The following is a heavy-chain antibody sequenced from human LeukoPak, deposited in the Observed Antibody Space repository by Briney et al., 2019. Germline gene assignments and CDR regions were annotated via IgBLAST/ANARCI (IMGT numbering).Heavy chain of an antibody. J-gene: IGHJ5*02. CDR2: IKSDGSTT. V-gene: IGHV3-74*01. D-gene: IGHD2-15*01. CDR3: TRRVSTTRWFDP. CDR1: GFTFSSYW. Sequence: GGSLRLSCAASGFTFSSYWMHWVRQAPGKGLVWISRIKSDGSTTNYADSVKGRFTISRDNAENTLYLQMNSLRVEDTAVYYCTRRVSTTRWFDPWGQGTLVTVSS.